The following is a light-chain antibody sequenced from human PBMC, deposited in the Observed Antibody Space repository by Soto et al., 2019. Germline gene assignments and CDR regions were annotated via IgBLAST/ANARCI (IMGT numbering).Light chain of an antibody. CDR3: QQYNSWPPIT. CDR2: DAS. J-gene: IGKJ5*01. Sequence: EVVMTQSPATLSVSPGERATLSCRASQSVRSNLAWYQQKPGQAPRLLIYDASNGATGIPARFSGSGSGADFTLTISSLQSEDFVVYYCQQYNSWPPITFGQGTRLEIK. CDR1: QSVRSN. V-gene: IGKV3D-15*01.